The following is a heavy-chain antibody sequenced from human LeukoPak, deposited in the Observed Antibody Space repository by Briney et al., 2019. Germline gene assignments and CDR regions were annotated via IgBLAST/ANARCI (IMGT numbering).Heavy chain of an antibody. CDR2: IYYTGST. CDR1: GGSIRSYY. CDR3: ARAGGAPHGDYEFDF. V-gene: IGHV4-59*08. J-gene: IGHJ4*02. Sequence: SETLSLTCTVSGGSIRSYYWSWIRQPPGKGLEWIGYIYYTGSTNYNPSLKSRVTMSVDTSKNQFSLKLTSVTATDTAIYYCARAGGAPHGDYEFDFWGQGILVTVSS. D-gene: IGHD4-17*01.